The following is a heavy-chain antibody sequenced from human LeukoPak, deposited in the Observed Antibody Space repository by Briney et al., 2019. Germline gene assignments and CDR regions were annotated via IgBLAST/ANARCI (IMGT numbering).Heavy chain of an antibody. CDR1: GFTFSSYA. Sequence: PGGSLRLSCAASGFTFSSYAMSWVRQALGKGLEWVSVIYSGDSTYYADSAKGRFTISRDNSKNTLYLQMNSLRAEDTAVYYCARGKWNYPFDYWGQGTLVTVSS. D-gene: IGHD1-7*01. CDR3: ARGKWNYPFDY. V-gene: IGHV3-53*01. CDR2: IYSGDST. J-gene: IGHJ4*02.